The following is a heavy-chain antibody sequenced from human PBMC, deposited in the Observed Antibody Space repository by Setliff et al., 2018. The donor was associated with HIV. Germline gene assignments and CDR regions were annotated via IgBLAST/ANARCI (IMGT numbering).Heavy chain of an antibody. D-gene: IGHD3-3*01. V-gene: IGHV3-64*02. CDR1: GGSISSSGS. CDR2: ISSDGGSM. J-gene: IGHJ6*02. Sequence: ETLSLTCTVSGGSISSSGSYWGWIRQPPGKGLEHVSGISSDGGSMYYADSVRGRFTISRDNSKNTLYLQMGSLRGDDMAVYYCASGKNYIFWSSYFGMDVWGQGTTVTVSS. CDR3: ASGKNYIFWSSYFGMDV.